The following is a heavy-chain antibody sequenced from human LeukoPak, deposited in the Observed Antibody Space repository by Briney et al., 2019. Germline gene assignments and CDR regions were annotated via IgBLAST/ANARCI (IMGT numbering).Heavy chain of an antibody. D-gene: IGHD1-26*01. V-gene: IGHV3-7*01. CDR2: IKEDGSEK. CDR1: GFTFSSYW. CDR3: ARNRTAYYNVYADF. Sequence: GGSLRLSCVASGFTFSSYWTSWFRQAPGKGLEWVANIKEDGSEKYYADYVKGRFTISRDNAKNSLSLQMSSLRDEDTAVFYCARNRTAYYNVYADFWGQGTLVTVSS. J-gene: IGHJ4*02.